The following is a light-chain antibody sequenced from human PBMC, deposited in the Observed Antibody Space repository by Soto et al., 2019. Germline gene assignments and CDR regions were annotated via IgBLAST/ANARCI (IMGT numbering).Light chain of an antibody. CDR1: SSDVGAYNY. CDR3: SAYAGSNNLV. Sequence: QSALTQPPSASGSPGQAVTISCTGTSSDVGAYNYVYWYQQHPGNAPKLMIYEVSKRRSGVPDRFSGSKSGNTASLTVSGLQAYDEADYYCSAYAGSNNLVFGGGTKLTVL. V-gene: IGLV2-8*01. CDR2: EVS. J-gene: IGLJ2*01.